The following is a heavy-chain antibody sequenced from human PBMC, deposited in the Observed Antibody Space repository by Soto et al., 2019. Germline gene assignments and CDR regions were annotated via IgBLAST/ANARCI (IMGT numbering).Heavy chain of an antibody. V-gene: IGHV1-69*01. CDR3: AIQRTYSSSYYYGMDV. Sequence: QVQLVQSGAEVKKPGSSVKVSCKASGGTFSSYAISWVRQAPGQGLEWMGGIIPIFGRANYAQKFQGRVTITADESTSTAYMALSSLRSEDTAVYYCAIQRTYSSSYYYGMDVWGQGTTVTVSS. CDR2: IIPIFGRA. J-gene: IGHJ6*02. CDR1: GGTFSSYA. D-gene: IGHD6-6*01.